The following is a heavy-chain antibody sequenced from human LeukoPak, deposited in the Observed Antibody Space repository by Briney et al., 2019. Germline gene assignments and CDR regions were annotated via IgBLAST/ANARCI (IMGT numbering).Heavy chain of an antibody. J-gene: IGHJ1*01. Sequence: PSETLSLTCTVSGGSISSYYWSWLRQPAGKGLEWIGRIYTSGSNNYNPSLKSRVTMSVDTSKNQFSLKLSSVTAADTAVYYCAKDLPIVVPAATFQHWGQGTLVTVSS. CDR1: GGSISSYY. CDR3: AKDLPIVVPAATFQH. V-gene: IGHV4-4*07. D-gene: IGHD2-2*01. CDR2: IYTSGSN.